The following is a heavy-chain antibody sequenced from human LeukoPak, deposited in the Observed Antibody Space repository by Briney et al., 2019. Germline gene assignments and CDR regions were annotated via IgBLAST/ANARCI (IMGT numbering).Heavy chain of an antibody. V-gene: IGHV3-7*01. Sequence: GGSLRLSCAASGFIFSKYWMTWVRQAPGKGLEWVANIQQDGSEKYYVDSVEGRFTISRDNAKNSVYLQMNSLRAEDAAVYYCARCGVTAVPGTNYYYYMDVWGRGTAVTVSS. J-gene: IGHJ6*03. D-gene: IGHD5-18*01. CDR3: ARCGVTAVPGTNYYYYMDV. CDR1: GFIFSKYW. CDR2: IQQDGSEK.